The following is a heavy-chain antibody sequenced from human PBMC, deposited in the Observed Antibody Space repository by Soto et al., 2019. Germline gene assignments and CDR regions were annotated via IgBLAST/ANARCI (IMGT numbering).Heavy chain of an antibody. V-gene: IGHV4-30-2*01. CDR2: IYHSGSI. J-gene: IGHJ5*02. CDR1: GSSIRSGGYS. Sequence: PSETLSPTFSVSGSSIRSGGYSWNWIRQPPGKGLEWIGYIYHSGSILYNPSLKSRVTISVDKSMNQFSVKLSSVTASDTAVYYCARDQLEGNWFDAWGQGCLVTVSS. CDR3: ARDQLEGNWFDA. D-gene: IGHD1-1*01.